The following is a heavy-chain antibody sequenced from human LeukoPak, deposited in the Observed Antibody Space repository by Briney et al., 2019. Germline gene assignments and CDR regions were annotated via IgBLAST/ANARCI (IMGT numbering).Heavy chain of an antibody. V-gene: IGHV6-1*01. CDR3: ARAVLWFGDLDYYYYMDV. CDR2: TYYRSKWYN. J-gene: IGHJ6*03. CDR1: GDSVSRNSAT. D-gene: IGHD3-10*01. Sequence: SQTLSLNCAISGDSVSRNSATWNWIRQSPARGLEWLGRTYYRSKWYNDYAVFVKSRITINPDTSKNQFSLQLNSVTPEDTAVYYCARAVLWFGDLDYYYYMDVWGKGTTVTVSS.